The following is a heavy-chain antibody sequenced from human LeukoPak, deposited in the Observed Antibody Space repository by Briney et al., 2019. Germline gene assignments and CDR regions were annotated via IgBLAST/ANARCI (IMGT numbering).Heavy chain of an antibody. J-gene: IGHJ4*02. D-gene: IGHD4-11*01. CDR2: IYYSGST. V-gene: IGHV4-39*07. CDR1: GGSISSSSYY. CDR3: ARVLQRARLVSLDY. Sequence: SETLSLTCTVSGGSISSSSYYWGWIRQPPGKGLEWIGSIYYSGSTYYNPFLKSRVTISVDTSKNQFSLKLSSVTAADTAVYYCARVLQRARLVSLDYWGQGTLVTVSS.